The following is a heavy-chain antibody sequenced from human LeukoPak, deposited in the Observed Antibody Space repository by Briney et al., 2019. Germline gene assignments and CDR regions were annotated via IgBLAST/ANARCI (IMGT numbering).Heavy chain of an antibody. V-gene: IGHV4-39*07. Sequence: SQTLSLTCTVSGGSISSGDYYWSWIRQPPGKGLEWIGSIYHSGSTYYKPSLKSRVTISVDTSKNQFSLKLSSVTAADTAVYYCARVIAAAGVDYWGQGTLVTVSS. CDR1: GGSISSGDYY. CDR2: IYHSGST. CDR3: ARVIAAAGVDY. D-gene: IGHD6-13*01. J-gene: IGHJ4*02.